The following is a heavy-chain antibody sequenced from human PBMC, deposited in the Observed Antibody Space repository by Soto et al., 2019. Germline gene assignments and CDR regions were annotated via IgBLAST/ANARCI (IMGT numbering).Heavy chain of an antibody. CDR3: ARGRHWLDY. Sequence: QVQLQESGPGLVKPSETLSLTCTVSGGSIGNYYWSWIRQPPGKGLEWIGYIDYTGSTNYNPSLKRRVTISVDTSENQFSLRLSSVTAADTAIYYCARGRHWLDYWGQGTLVTVSS. V-gene: IGHV4-59*13. J-gene: IGHJ4*02. D-gene: IGHD6-19*01. CDR2: IDYTGST. CDR1: GGSIGNYY.